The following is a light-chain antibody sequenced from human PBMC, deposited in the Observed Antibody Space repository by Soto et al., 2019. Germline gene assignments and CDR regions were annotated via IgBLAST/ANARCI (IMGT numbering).Light chain of an antibody. V-gene: IGLV1-40*01. Sequence: QSVLTQPPSVSGAPGQRITISCTGSYSSIGAGYDVHWYQQLPGAAPKLLIYGNTNRPSGVPDRFSGSESATSASLAITGLQAEDEADYYCQSYDSGLVVFGGGTKLTVL. CDR3: QSYDSGLVV. CDR2: GNT. CDR1: YSSIGAGYD. J-gene: IGLJ2*01.